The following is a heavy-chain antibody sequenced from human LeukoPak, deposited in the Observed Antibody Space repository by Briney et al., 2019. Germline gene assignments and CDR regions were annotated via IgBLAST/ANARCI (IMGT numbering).Heavy chain of an antibody. J-gene: IGHJ3*02. CDR1: GDSVSSNSVA. V-gene: IGHV6-1*01. D-gene: IGHD3-16*01. CDR3: ARQLGAFDI. Sequence: SQTLSLTCAISGDSVSSNSVAWNWLRQSPSRGLEWLGRTYYRSKWYYDYAASLESRIIINPDTSKNQFSLQLNSVTPDDTAVYYCARQLGAFDIWGQGTMVTVSS. CDR2: TYYRSKWYY.